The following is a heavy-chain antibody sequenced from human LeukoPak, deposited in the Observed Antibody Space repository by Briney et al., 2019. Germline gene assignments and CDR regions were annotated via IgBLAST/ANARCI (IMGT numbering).Heavy chain of an antibody. CDR2: IYYSGST. J-gene: IGHJ6*02. V-gene: IGHV4-59*08. Sequence: SETLSLTCTVSGGSISSHYWSWIRQPPGKGLEWIGYIYYSGSTNYNPSLKSRVTISVDTSKNQFSLKLSSVTAADTAVYYCARLCGSGSYSCGMDVWGQGTTVTVSS. D-gene: IGHD3-10*01. CDR1: GGSISSHY. CDR3: ARLCGSGSYSCGMDV.